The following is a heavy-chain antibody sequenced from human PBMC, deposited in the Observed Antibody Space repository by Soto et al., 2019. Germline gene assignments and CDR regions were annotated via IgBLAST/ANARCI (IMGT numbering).Heavy chain of an antibody. D-gene: IGHD5-18*01. CDR1: GGTFNSFA. CDR2: VIPNFETT. J-gene: IGHJ6*02. V-gene: IGHV1-69*01. Sequence: QVQLVQSGAEVKKPGSSVKVSCNTSGGTFNSFAISWVRQAPGQGLEWMGGVIPNFETTYYAQKFQGRLTIAADESTAPAYMELSSLRSEDTAVYYCARDQGLYVHTGMVIDYYGMDVWGQGTTVTVSS. CDR3: ARDQGLYVHTGMVIDYYGMDV.